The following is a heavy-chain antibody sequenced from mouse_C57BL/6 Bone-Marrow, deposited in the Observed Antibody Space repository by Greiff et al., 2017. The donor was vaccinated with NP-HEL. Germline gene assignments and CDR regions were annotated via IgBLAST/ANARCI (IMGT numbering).Heavy chain of an antibody. J-gene: IGHJ2*01. Sequence: VKLQQPGAELVRPGSSVKLSCKASGYTFTSYWMDWVKQRPGQGLEWIGNIYPSDSETHYNQKFKDKATLTVDKSSSTAYMQLSSLTSEDSAVYYCAWGNFFDYWGQGTTLTVSS. CDR3: AWGNFFDY. CDR2: IYPSDSET. CDR1: GYTFTSYW. V-gene: IGHV1-61*01.